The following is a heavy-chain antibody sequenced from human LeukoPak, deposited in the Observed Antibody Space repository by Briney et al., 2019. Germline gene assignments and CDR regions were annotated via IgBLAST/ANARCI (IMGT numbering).Heavy chain of an antibody. D-gene: IGHD3-3*01. J-gene: IGHJ4*02. CDR1: GLTFSSYA. CDR3: AREYYDFWSGYSFGAHDY. V-gene: IGHV3-30-3*01. Sequence: GRSLRLSCAASGLTFSSYAMHWVRQAPGKGLEWVAVISYDGSNKYYADSVKGRFTISRDNSKNTLYLQMNSLRAEDTAVYYCAREYYDFWSGYSFGAHDYWGQGTLVTVSS. CDR2: ISYDGSNK.